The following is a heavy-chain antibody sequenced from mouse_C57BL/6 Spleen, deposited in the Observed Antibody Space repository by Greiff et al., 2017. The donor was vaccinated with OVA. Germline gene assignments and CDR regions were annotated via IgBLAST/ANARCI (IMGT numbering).Heavy chain of an antibody. CDR1: GYTFTSYW. CDR2: IYPSDSET. Sequence: QVQLQQPGAELVRPGSSVKLSCKASGYTFTSYWMDWVKQRPGQGLEWIGNIYPSDSETHYNQQFKDKATLTVDKSSSTAYMQLSSLTSEDSAVYYCARRGAQLRPLAYWGQGTLVTVSA. D-gene: IGHD3-1*01. V-gene: IGHV1-61*01. J-gene: IGHJ3*01. CDR3: ARRGAQLRPLAY.